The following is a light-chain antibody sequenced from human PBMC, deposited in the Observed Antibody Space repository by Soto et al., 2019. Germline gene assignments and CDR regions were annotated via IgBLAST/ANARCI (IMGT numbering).Light chain of an antibody. V-gene: IGLV2-14*03. CDR2: DVS. CDR1: SSDVGGYNY. J-gene: IGLJ2*01. Sequence: QSALTQPASVSGSPGQSIAISCTGTSSDVGGYNYVSWYQQHPGKAPKLIIYDVSNRPSGVSNRLSGSKSGNTASLTISGLQAEDEADCYCSSYTSSSTVVFGGGTELTVL. CDR3: SSYTSSSTVV.